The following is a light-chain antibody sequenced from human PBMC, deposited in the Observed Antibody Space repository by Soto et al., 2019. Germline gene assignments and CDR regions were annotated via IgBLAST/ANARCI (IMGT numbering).Light chain of an antibody. Sequence: QSALTRPASVSGSPGQSITISCTGASSDVGAYNYVSWYQQHPGKAPKLMIYEVSNRPSGVSNRFSGSKSGNTASLTISGLQAEDEADYYCCSYTSSSTVVFGGGTKLTVL. V-gene: IGLV2-14*01. CDR3: CSYTSSSTVV. CDR1: SSDVGAYNY. J-gene: IGLJ2*01. CDR2: EVS.